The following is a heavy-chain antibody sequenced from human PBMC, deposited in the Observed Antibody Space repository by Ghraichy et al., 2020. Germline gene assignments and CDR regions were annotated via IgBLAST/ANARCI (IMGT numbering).Heavy chain of an antibody. Sequence: SETLSLTCTVSGGSVSSGSYYWSWIRQPPGKGLEWIGYIYYSGSTNYNPSLKSRVTISVDTSKNQFSLKLSSVTAADTAVYYCARVDVDDGSSKGSSPPWGVMDVWGQGTTVTVSS. J-gene: IGHJ6*02. CDR1: GGSVSSGSYY. CDR3: ARVDVDDGSSKGSSPPWGVMDV. V-gene: IGHV4-61*01. D-gene: IGHD2-2*01. CDR2: IYYSGST.